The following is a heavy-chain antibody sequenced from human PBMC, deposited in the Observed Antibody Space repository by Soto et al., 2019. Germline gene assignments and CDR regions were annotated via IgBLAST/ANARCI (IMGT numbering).Heavy chain of an antibody. CDR1: GFTFISYG. CDR3: AKGGLVIDY. Sequence: QVQLVESGGGVVQPGRSLRLSCAASGFTFISYGMHWVRQAPGKGLEWVAVISYDGSNKYYADSVKGRLTISRDISQNKLYLQMNSLKAEDTAVYYCAKGGLVIDYWCQGTLVTVSS. V-gene: IGHV3-30*18. CDR2: ISYDGSNK. D-gene: IGHD3-9*01. J-gene: IGHJ4*02.